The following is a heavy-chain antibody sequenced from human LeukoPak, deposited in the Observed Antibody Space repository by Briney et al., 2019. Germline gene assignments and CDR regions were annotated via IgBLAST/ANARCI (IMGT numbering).Heavy chain of an antibody. D-gene: IGHD2-15*01. Sequence: GGSLRLSCAASGFTFSNAWMSWVRQAPGKGLEWVAVISYDGSNKYYADSVKGRFTISRDNPKNTLYLQMNSLRAEDTAVYYCARGYCSGGSCHFDYWGQGTLVTVSS. V-gene: IGHV3-30*03. CDR1: GFTFSNAW. CDR3: ARGYCSGGSCHFDY. J-gene: IGHJ4*02. CDR2: ISYDGSNK.